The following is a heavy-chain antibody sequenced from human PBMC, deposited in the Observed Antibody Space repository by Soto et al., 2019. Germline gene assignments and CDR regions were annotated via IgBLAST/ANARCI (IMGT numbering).Heavy chain of an antibody. CDR2: ISYDGSNK. CDR1: GFTFSSYG. CDR3: AKDREGGDYVGACDI. Sequence: QVQLVESGGGVVQPGRSLRLSCAASGFTFSSYGMHWVRQAPGKGLEWVAVISYDGSNKYYADSVKGRFTISRDNSKNTLYLQMNSLRAEDTAVYYCAKDREGGDYVGACDIWGQGTMVTVSS. V-gene: IGHV3-30*18. J-gene: IGHJ3*02. D-gene: IGHD4-17*01.